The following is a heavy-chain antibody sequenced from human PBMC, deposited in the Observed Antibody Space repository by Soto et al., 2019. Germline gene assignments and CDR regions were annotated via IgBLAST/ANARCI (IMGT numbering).Heavy chain of an antibody. V-gene: IGHV3-11*01. CDR1: GFTFSDYC. J-gene: IGHJ4*02. CDR3: ARDPREYYFDY. Sequence: QVQLVESGGGLVKPGGSLRLSCAASGFTFSDYCMTWIRQAPGKGLEWVSYIRSSGSTIYYADSMKGRFTISRDNAKNSLYLQMNSLRAEDTAVYYCARDPREYYFDYWGQGTLVTVSS. CDR2: IRSSGSTI.